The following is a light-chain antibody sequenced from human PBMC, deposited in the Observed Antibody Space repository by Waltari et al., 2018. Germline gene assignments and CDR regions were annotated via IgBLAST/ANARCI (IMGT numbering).Light chain of an antibody. Sequence: ERVMTQSPATLSVSPGERATLSCRASQSISNNLDWYQQRPGQPPRLLVYGSSTRATGIPARFSGSGSGTEFTRNISSLQSEDFAVYYCQQYNNWPQTFGQGTKVEIK. CDR2: GSS. V-gene: IGKV3-15*01. CDR1: QSISNN. J-gene: IGKJ1*01. CDR3: QQYNNWPQT.